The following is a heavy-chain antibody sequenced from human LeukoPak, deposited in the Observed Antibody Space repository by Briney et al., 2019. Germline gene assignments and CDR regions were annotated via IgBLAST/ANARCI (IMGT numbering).Heavy chain of an antibody. CDR2: IWYDGSNI. V-gene: IGHV3-33*01. CDR1: TFTFSNFG. CDR3: ARDLKSGYSFGFGL. D-gene: IGHD5-18*01. J-gene: IGHJ4*02. Sequence: GGSLRLSCAASTFTFSNFGMHWVRQAPGKGLEWVAVIWYDGSNIYYADSVKGRFTVSRDNSKNTLYLQMNSLRAEDTAVYYCARDLKSGYSFGFGLWGQGTLVTVSS.